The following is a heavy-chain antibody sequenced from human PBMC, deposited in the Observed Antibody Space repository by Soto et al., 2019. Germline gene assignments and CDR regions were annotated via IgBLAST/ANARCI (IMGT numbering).Heavy chain of an antibody. CDR2: IDSYGSST. Sequence: GGSLKLSCVASGFTFSSYWMHWVRQVPGKEPVWVSFIDSYGSSTKYADSVRGRFTISRDNAKNTLYLLMNSLRVEDTAVYYCVRGLGNSDHWGQGTLVAVSS. V-gene: IGHV3-74*03. J-gene: IGHJ4*02. CDR1: GFTFSSYW. CDR3: VRGLGNSDH.